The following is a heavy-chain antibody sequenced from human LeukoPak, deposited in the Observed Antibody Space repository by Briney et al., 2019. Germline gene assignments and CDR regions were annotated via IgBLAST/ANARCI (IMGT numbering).Heavy chain of an antibody. CDR1: RFTFSNSA. Sequence: GGSLRLSCAASRFTFSNSAMSWVRQAPGKGLEWVASIKEDGSVINYMKSVNGRFTISRDNSKSSVYLQMNSLRADDTAVYYCVGSSGWLFRYWGQGTLVTVSS. CDR2: IKEDGSVI. D-gene: IGHD3-22*01. CDR3: VGSSGWLFRY. V-gene: IGHV3-7*01. J-gene: IGHJ4*02.